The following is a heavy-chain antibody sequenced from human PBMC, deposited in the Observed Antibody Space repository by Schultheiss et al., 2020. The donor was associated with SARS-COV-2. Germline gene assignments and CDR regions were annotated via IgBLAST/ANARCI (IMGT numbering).Heavy chain of an antibody. CDR2: ISYDGSNK. CDR1: GFTFSSYG. CDR3: AKSDGGNYYGSFDY. J-gene: IGHJ4*02. V-gene: IGHV3-30*18. D-gene: IGHD1-26*01. Sequence: GGSLRLSCAASGFTFSSYGMHWVRQAPGKGLEWVAFISYDGSNKYYADSVKGRFTISRDNSKNTLYLQMNSLRAGDTAVYYCAKSDGGNYYGSFDYWGQGTLVTVSS.